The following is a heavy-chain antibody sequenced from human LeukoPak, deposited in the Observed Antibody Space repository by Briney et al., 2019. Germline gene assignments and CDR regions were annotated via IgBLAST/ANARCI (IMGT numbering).Heavy chain of an antibody. CDR1: GYSISSGHY. CDR2: MFHSGST. D-gene: IGHD6-19*01. J-gene: IGHJ4*02. CDR3: ARAGTNPSDYDY. Sequence: PSETLSLTCTVSGYSISSGHYWAWIRQSPEKGLEWIASMFHSGSTYYNPSLKSRVTTSADTSKNEFSLKLSSVTAADTAVYYCARAGTNPSDYDYWGQGTLVTVSS. V-gene: IGHV4-38-2*02.